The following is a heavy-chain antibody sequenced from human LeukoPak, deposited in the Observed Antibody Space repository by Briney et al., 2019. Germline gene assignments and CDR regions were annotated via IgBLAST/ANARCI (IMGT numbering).Heavy chain of an antibody. Sequence: GGSLRLSCAASGFTFSNYALSWVRQVPGKGLEWVSVIYSGGSTYYADSVKGRFTISRDNSKNTLYLQMNSLRAEDTAVYYCARDSFYSTTDAFDIWGQGTMVTVSS. CDR2: IYSGGST. J-gene: IGHJ3*02. D-gene: IGHD2/OR15-2a*01. V-gene: IGHV3-53*01. CDR1: GFTFSNYA. CDR3: ARDSFYSTTDAFDI.